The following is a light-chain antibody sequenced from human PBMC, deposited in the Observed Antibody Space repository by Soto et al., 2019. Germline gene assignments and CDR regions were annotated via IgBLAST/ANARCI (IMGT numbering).Light chain of an antibody. Sequence: QSALTQPASVSGSPGQSITISCTGTSSDVGSYNYVSWYQQHPGKAPKLMIYEVSNRPSEVSNRFSGSKSGNTASLTISGLQAEDEGNYYCSSYTSGSTLVVFGGGTKLTVL. CDR1: SSDVGSYNY. V-gene: IGLV2-14*01. CDR2: EVS. CDR3: SSYTSGSTLVV. J-gene: IGLJ2*01.